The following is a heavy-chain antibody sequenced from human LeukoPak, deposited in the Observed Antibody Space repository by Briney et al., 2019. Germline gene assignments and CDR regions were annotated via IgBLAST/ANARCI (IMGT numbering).Heavy chain of an antibody. V-gene: IGHV1-2*02. D-gene: IGHD6-19*01. CDR2: INPNSGGT. Sequence: ASVKVSCKASGYTFTGYYMHWVRQAPGQGLEWMGGINPNSGGTNYAQKFQGRVTMTRDTAISTAYMEVSRLRSDDTAVYYCARGPYSSGWYEPALRRDYWGQGTLVTVSS. CDR3: ARGPYSSGWYEPALRRDY. CDR1: GYTFTGYY. J-gene: IGHJ4*02.